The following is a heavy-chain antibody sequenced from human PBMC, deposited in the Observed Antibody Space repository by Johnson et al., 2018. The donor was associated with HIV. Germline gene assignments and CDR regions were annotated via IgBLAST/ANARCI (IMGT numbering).Heavy chain of an antibody. V-gene: IGHV3-30-3*02. CDR1: GFTFSSYD. D-gene: IGHD2-2*01. J-gene: IGHJ3*02. Sequence: QVQLVESGGGVVQPGRSLRLSCAASGFTFSSYDMHWVRQAPGKGLEWVAVISYDGSNKYYADSVKGRFTISRDNSNSTLYLQMNSLRVEDTALYYCAKDQAPVVPAGRVAFEIWGQGTMVTVSS. CDR3: AKDQAPVVPAGRVAFEI. CDR2: ISYDGSNK.